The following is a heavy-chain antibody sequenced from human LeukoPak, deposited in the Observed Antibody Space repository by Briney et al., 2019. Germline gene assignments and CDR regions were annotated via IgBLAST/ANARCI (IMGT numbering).Heavy chain of an antibody. CDR3: AKRGVVIRVILVGFHKEAYYFDS. V-gene: IGHV3-23*01. D-gene: IGHD3-22*01. J-gene: IGHJ4*02. CDR1: GITLSNYG. CDR2: ISDTGGRT. Sequence: GGSLRLSCAVSGITLSNYGMTWDRQAPGKGLEWVAGISDTGGRTNYADSVKGRFTISRDNPKNTLYLQMNSLRAEDTAVYFCAKRGVVIRVILVGFHKEAYYFDSWGQGALVTVSS.